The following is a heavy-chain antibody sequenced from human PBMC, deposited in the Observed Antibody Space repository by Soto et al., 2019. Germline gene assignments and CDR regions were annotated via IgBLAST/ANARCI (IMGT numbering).Heavy chain of an antibody. CDR3: ARDRRDSVADRRSFDV. CDR1: GGTFSSYA. J-gene: IGHJ3*01. V-gene: IGHV1-69*05. D-gene: IGHD1-26*01. Sequence: QVQLVQSGAEVKKPGSSVKVSCKASGGTFSSYAISWVRQAPGQGLEWMGGIIPIFGTANYAQKFQGRVTMTTDTSTSTAYMELRSLRSDDTAIYYCARDRRDSVADRRSFDVWGQGTMITVSS. CDR2: IIPIFGTA.